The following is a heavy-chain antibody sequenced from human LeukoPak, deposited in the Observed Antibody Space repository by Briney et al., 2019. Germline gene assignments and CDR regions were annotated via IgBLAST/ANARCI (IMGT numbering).Heavy chain of an antibody. V-gene: IGHV3-66*01. Sequence: GGSLRLSCAASGFTVSSNYMSRVRQAPGKGLEWVSVIYSGGSTYYADSVKGRFTISRDNSKNTLYLQMNSLRAEDTAVYYCASYSGWYGYAFDIWGQGTMVTVSS. D-gene: IGHD6-19*01. CDR2: IYSGGST. CDR1: GFTVSSNY. CDR3: ASYSGWYGYAFDI. J-gene: IGHJ3*02.